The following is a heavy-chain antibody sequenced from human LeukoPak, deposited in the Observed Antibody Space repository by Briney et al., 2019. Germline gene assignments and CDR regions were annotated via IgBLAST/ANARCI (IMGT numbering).Heavy chain of an antibody. J-gene: IGHJ4*01. Sequence: GGSLRLSCAASGFTLSRYWMRWVRQAPGKGLVWVSRIYSDVSSIIYADSVTGRFTISRDNPKNTLYLQMNSLRVEDTAVYYCAREGRVSGYDFDCWGHGTLVTVSS. D-gene: IGHD5-12*01. CDR2: IYSDVSSI. CDR3: AREGRVSGYDFDC. V-gene: IGHV3-74*01. CDR1: GFTLSRYW.